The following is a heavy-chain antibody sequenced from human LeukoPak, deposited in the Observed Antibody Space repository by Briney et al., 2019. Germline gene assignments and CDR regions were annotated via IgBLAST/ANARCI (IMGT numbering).Heavy chain of an antibody. V-gene: IGHV4-4*02. CDR3: ARRDYGDYDAFDI. D-gene: IGHD4-17*01. CDR1: GGSISSSNW. CDR2: IYHSGST. J-gene: IGHJ3*02. Sequence: SGTLSLTCAVSGGSISSSNWWSWVRQPPGKGLEWIGEIYHSGSTNYNPSLKSRVTISVDKSKNQISLKLSSVTAADTAVYYCARRDYGDYDAFDIWGQGTMVTVSS.